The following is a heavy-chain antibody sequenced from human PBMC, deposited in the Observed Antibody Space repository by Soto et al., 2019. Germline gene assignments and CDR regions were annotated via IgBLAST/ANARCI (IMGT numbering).Heavy chain of an antibody. D-gene: IGHD6-13*01. V-gene: IGHV3-33*01. CDR3: ARDSRQQLAGQKLVFGFFWFDP. J-gene: IGHJ5*02. CDR1: GFTFSSYG. Sequence: PGGSLRLSCAASGFTFSSYGMHWVRQAPGKGLEWVAVIWYDGSNKYYADSVKGRFTISRDNSKNTLYLQMNSLRAEDTAVYYCARDSRQQLAGQKLVFGFFWFDPWGQGTLVTVSS. CDR2: IWYDGSNK.